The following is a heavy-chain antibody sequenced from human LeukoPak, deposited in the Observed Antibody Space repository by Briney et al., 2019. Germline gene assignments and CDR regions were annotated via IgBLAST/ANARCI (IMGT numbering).Heavy chain of an antibody. CDR2: INKDGTST. V-gene: IGHV3-74*01. J-gene: IGHJ6*03. CDR3: AKGMGYASGSSYSYYYYMDV. D-gene: IGHD3-10*01. Sequence: PGGSLRLSCAASGFTFSSYWMHWVRQAPGKGLVWVSRINKDGTSTTNADSVKGRFTISRDNAKNMLYLQMNSLRAEDTAVYYCAKGMGYASGSSYSYYYYMDVWGKGTTVTISS. CDR1: GFTFSSYW.